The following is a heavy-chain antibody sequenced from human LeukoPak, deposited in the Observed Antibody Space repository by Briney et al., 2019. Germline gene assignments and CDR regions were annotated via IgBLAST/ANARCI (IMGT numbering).Heavy chain of an antibody. CDR1: GGSISSYY. CDR2: IYYSGST. D-gene: IGHD3-22*01. J-gene: IGHJ4*02. CDR3: ARAHSSGYLPFDY. Sequence: KPSETLSLTCTVSGGSISSYYWSWIRQPPGKGLEWIGYIYYSGSTNYNPSRKSRVTIPVDTSKNQFSLRLSCVTAADADVYYCARAHSSGYLPFDYWGQGTLVTVSS. V-gene: IGHV4-59*01.